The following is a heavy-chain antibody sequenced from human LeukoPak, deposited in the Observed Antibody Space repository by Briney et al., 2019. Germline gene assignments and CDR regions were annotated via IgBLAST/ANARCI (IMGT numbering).Heavy chain of an antibody. Sequence: GGSLRLSCAASGFTFSSYAMHWVRQAPGKGLEWVAVISYDGSNEYYADSVKGRFTISRDNSKNTLYLQMNSLRAEDTAVYYCASRYSSSWYVLDYWGQGTLVTVSS. CDR2: ISYDGSNE. CDR1: GFTFSSYA. V-gene: IGHV3-30-3*01. J-gene: IGHJ4*02. D-gene: IGHD6-13*01. CDR3: ASRYSSSWYVLDY.